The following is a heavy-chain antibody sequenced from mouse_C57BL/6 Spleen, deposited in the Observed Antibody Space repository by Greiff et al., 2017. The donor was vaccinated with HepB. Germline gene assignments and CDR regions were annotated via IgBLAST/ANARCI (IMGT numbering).Heavy chain of an antibody. J-gene: IGHJ4*01. V-gene: IGHV1-64*01. CDR2: IHPNSGST. CDR3: ARSGRKDYYAMDY. CDR1: GYTFTSYW. Sequence: QVQLQQPGAELVKPGASVKLSCKASGYTFTSYWMHWVKQRPGQGLEWIGMIHPNSGSTNYNEKFKSKATLTVDKSSSTAYMQLSSLTSEDSAVYFCARSGRKDYYAMDYWGQGTSVTVSS. D-gene: IGHD3-2*02.